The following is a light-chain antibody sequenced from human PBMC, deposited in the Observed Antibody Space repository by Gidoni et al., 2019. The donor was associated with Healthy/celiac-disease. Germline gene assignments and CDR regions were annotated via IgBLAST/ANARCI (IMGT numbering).Light chain of an antibody. V-gene: IGKV1-39*01. J-gene: IGKJ1*01. CDR1: QSISSY. CDR2: AAS. Sequence: DIQMTQSPSSLSASVGDRVTITCRASQSISSYLNWYQQKPGKAPKLLIYAASSLHSRVPSRFSGSGSGTDFTITISILQPEDFATYYCQQSYSTPRTFGQXTKVEIK. CDR3: QQSYSTPRT.